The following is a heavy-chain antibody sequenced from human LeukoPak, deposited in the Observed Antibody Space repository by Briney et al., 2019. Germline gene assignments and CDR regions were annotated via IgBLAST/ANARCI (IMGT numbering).Heavy chain of an antibody. V-gene: IGHV1-18*01. CDR1: GYTFTSYG. CDR2: ISAYNGNT. D-gene: IGHD2-2*01. Sequence: ASVKVSCKASGYTFTSYGISWVRQAPGQGLEGMGWISAYNGNTNYAQKLQGRVTMTTDTSTSTAYMELRSLRSDDTAVYYCAREVIVVVPAALRDYYYGMDVWGQGTTVTVSS. CDR3: AREVIVVVPAALRDYYYGMDV. J-gene: IGHJ6*02.